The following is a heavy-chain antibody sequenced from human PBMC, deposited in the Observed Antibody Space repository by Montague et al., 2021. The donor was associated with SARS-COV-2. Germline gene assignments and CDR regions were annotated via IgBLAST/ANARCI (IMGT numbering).Heavy chain of an antibody. CDR1: GFTFSSYA. V-gene: IGHV3-30*04. CDR3: ARDPSYYDFWSGYLSPKQDYYYYYMDV. J-gene: IGHJ6*03. Sequence: SLRLSCAASGFTFSSYAMHWVRQAPGKGLEWVAVISYDGSNKYXXXSXXXRFXISRDNSKNTLYLQMNSLRAEDTAVYYCARDPSYYDFWSGYLSPKQDYYYYYMDVWGKGTTVTVSS. CDR2: ISYDGSNK. D-gene: IGHD3-3*01.